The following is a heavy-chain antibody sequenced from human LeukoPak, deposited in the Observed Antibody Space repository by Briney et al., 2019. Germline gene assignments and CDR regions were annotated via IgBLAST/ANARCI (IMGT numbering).Heavy chain of an antibody. CDR1: GYTFTGYY. V-gene: IGHV1-2*04. Sequence: ASVKVSCKASGYTFTGYYMHWVRQAPGQGLEWMGWINPNSGGTNYAQKFQGWVTMTRDTSISTAYMELSRLRSDDTAVYYCARDLVAPDTYYYYGMDVWGQGTTVTVSS. J-gene: IGHJ6*02. D-gene: IGHD2-8*02. CDR3: ARDLVAPDTYYYYGMDV. CDR2: INPNSGGT.